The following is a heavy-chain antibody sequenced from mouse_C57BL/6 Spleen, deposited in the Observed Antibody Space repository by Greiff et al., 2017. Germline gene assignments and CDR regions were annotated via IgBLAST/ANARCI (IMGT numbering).Heavy chain of an antibody. V-gene: IGHV5-4*01. CDR2: ISDGGIYT. CDR3: ARDKGTVVAPYFDV. J-gene: IGHJ1*03. D-gene: IGHD1-1*01. CDR1: GFTFSSYA. Sequence: EVKLVESGGGLVKPGGSLKLSCAASGFTFSSYAMSWVRQTPEKRLEWVATISDGGIYTYYPDNVKGRFTISRDNAKNNLYLQMSHLMAEDTAMYYCARDKGTVVAPYFDVWGTGTTVTVSS.